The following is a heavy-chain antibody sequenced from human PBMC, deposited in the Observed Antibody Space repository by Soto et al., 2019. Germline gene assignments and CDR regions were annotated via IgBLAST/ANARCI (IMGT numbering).Heavy chain of an antibody. CDR1: GFTFSAYA. Sequence: EVQLLESGGGLVQPGGSLRLSCAASGFTFSAYAMGWVRQAPGKGLEWVSTINAGGGATHYADSVKGRVTISRADSTNTLYAQMNSLRADDTAVYYCAKFEGHPLEYWYLDFWGRGTLVTVSS. CDR3: AKFEGHPLEYWYLDF. V-gene: IGHV3-23*01. J-gene: IGHJ2*01. CDR2: INAGGGAT. D-gene: IGHD1-1*01.